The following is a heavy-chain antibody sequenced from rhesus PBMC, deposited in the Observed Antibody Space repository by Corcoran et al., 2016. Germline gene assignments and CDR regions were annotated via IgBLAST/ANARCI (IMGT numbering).Heavy chain of an antibody. D-gene: IGHD3-16*01. CDR2: TYGRIAST. CDR3: ARQGSYSYYGLDS. V-gene: IGHV4-106*01. J-gene: IGHJ6*01. CDR1: GGSISDDYY. Sequence: QVQLQESGPGLVKPSETLSLTCAVSGGSISDDYYWSWIRQPPGQGLEWIGCTYGRIASTNTNPSLKNGVRISITTSNNQFSLELSSVTAADKAVYYCARQGSYSYYGLDSWGQGVVVTVSS.